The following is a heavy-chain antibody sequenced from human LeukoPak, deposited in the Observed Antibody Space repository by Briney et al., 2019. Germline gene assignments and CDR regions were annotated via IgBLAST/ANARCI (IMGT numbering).Heavy chain of an antibody. CDR3: ARGDGYNTDLDY. Sequence: PGGSLRLSCAASGFTFSSYEMNWVRQAPGKGLEWVSYISSSGSTIYYADSVKGRFTISRDNAKNSLYLQMNSLRAEDTAVYYCARGDGYNTDLDYWGQGTLVTVPS. J-gene: IGHJ4*02. V-gene: IGHV3-48*03. D-gene: IGHD5-24*01. CDR1: GFTFSSYE. CDR2: ISSSGSTI.